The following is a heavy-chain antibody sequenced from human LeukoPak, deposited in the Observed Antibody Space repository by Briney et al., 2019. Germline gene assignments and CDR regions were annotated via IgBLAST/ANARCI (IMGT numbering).Heavy chain of an antibody. Sequence: SETLSLTCAVYGGSLSGYYWSWLRQPPGKGLAWIGEINHSGSTNYNPSLKSRVTISVDTSKNQFSLKLSSVTAAATAVYYCARGPPMTTVTTRARYYYYMDVWGKGTTVTVSS. D-gene: IGHD4-17*01. V-gene: IGHV4-34*01. J-gene: IGHJ6*03. CDR2: INHSGST. CDR3: ARGPPMTTVTTRARYYYYMDV. CDR1: GGSLSGYY.